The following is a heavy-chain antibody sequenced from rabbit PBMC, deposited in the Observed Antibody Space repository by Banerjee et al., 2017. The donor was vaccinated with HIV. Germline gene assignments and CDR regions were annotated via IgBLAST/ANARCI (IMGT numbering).Heavy chain of an antibody. V-gene: IGHV1S45*01. D-gene: IGHD6-1*01. J-gene: IGHJ4*01. CDR2: IYAGSSGST. CDR3: ARNPTGSAYGLLGSLKL. Sequence: QEQLVESGGGLVQPEGSLTLTCTASGFSFSSSYYMCWVRQAPGKGLEWIACIYAGSSGSTYYASWAKGRFTISKTSSTTVTLQMTSLTAADTATYFCARNPTGSAYGLLGSLKLWGPGTLVTVS. CDR1: GFSFSSSYY.